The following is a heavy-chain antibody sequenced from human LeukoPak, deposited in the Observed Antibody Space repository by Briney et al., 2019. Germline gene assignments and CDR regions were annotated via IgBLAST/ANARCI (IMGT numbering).Heavy chain of an antibody. CDR1: GGSFSGYY. D-gene: IGHD2-21*01. V-gene: IGHV4-34*01. CDR3: ARHPYSTSWFDP. CDR2: INHSGST. Sequence: SETLSLTCAVYGGSFSGYYWSWIRQPPGKGLEWIGEINHSGSTNYNPSLKSRVTISVDTSKNQFSLKLSSVTAADTAVYYCARHPYSTSWFDPWGQGTLVTVSS. J-gene: IGHJ5*02.